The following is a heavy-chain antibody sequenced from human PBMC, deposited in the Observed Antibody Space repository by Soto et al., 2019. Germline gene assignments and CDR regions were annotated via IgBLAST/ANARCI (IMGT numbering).Heavy chain of an antibody. D-gene: IGHD3-22*01. CDR3: RLMDV. Sequence: GGSLRLSCAASGFTFSSYGMHWVRQAPGKGLEWVALISHDGQNIYYADTQKNQFSLQLSSVTVADTAFYYCAGGGSIVVATRRLMDVWGKGTTVTVSS. CDR2: ISHDGQNI. V-gene: IGHV3-33*05. J-gene: IGHJ6*03. CDR1: GFTFSSYG.